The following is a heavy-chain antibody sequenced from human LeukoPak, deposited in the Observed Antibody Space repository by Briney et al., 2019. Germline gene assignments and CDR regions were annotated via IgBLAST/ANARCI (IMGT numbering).Heavy chain of an antibody. Sequence: PSETLSLTCSVSGVSIRSYSWSWIRQPSGKGLEWIGRIQTSGSTNYNPSLRSRVTMSADTSKNQFSLKLSSVTAADTAVYYCAREEEGDYSDYFDYWGQGTLVTVSS. CDR3: AREEEGDYSDYFDY. J-gene: IGHJ4*02. CDR1: GVSIRSYS. CDR2: IQTSGST. V-gene: IGHV4-4*07. D-gene: IGHD2-15*01.